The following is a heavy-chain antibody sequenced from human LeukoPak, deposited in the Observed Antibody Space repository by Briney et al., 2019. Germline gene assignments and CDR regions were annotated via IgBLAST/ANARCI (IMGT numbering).Heavy chain of an antibody. V-gene: IGHV1-18*01. D-gene: IGHD3-10*01. CDR2: ISAYNGNT. J-gene: IGHJ6*02. Sequence: GASVKVSCKASGYTFTSYGISWVRQAPGQGLEWMGWISAYNGNTNYAQKLQGRVTMTTDTSTSTAYMELRSLRSDDTAVYCCARDHPRRVVRSIMFHYYGMDVWGQGTTVTVSS. CDR3: ARDHPRRVVRSIMFHYYGMDV. CDR1: GYTFTSYG.